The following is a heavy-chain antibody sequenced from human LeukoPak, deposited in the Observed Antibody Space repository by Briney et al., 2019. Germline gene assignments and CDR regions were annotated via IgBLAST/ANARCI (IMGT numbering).Heavy chain of an antibody. V-gene: IGHV4-59*01. CDR2: IYYSGST. D-gene: IGHD3-10*01. CDR3: ARLGVPGVIDY. J-gene: IGHJ4*02. Sequence: SETLSLTCTVSGGSISSYYWSWIRQPPGKGLEWIGYIYYSGSTNYNPSLKSRVTISVDTSKNQFSLKLSSVTAADTAVYYCARLGVPGVIDYWGQGTLVTVSS. CDR1: GGSISSYY.